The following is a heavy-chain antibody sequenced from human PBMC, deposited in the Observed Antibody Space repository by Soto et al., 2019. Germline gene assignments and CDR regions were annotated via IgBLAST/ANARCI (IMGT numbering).Heavy chain of an antibody. D-gene: IGHD3-3*01. V-gene: IGHV3-23*01. Sequence: GGSLRLSCAASGFTFSSYAMSWVRQAPGKGLEWVSAISGSGGSTYYADSVKGRFTISRDNSKNTLYLQMNSLRAEDTAVYYCATPHYDFWSGYEDYYYYGMDVWGQGTTVTVYS. CDR1: GFTFSSYA. CDR3: ATPHYDFWSGYEDYYYYGMDV. CDR2: ISGSGGST. J-gene: IGHJ6*02.